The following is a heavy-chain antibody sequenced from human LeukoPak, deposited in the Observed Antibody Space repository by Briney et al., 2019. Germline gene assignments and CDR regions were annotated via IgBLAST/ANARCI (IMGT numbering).Heavy chain of an antibody. J-gene: IGHJ4*02. CDR1: GGTFSSYG. D-gene: IGHD5-18*01. Sequence: ASVTVSCKASGGTFSSYGISWVRQAPGQGLEWMGWISAYNGNTNYAQKLQGRVTMTTDTSTSTAYMELRSLRSDDTAVYYCARDAGWRDTAMVHFDYWGQGTLVTVSS. CDR3: ARDAGWRDTAMVHFDY. V-gene: IGHV1-18*01. CDR2: ISAYNGNT.